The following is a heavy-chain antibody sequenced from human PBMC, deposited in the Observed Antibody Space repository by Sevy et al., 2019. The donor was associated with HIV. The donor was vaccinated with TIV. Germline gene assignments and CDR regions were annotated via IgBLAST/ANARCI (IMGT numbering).Heavy chain of an antibody. CDR3: ARDGGYSDYGMDV. J-gene: IGHJ6*02. D-gene: IGHD2-15*01. Sequence: GGSLRLSCAASGFNFSSYNMNWVRQAPGKGLEWVSFISSSSNTIYYADSVKGRFTISRDNAKNSLCLQMNSLRAEDTAVYYCARDGGYSDYGMDVWGQGTTVTVSS. CDR2: ISSSSNTI. CDR1: GFNFSSYN. V-gene: IGHV3-48*01.